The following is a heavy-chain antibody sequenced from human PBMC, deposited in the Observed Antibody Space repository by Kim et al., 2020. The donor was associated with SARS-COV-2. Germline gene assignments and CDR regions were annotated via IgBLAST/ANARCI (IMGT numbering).Heavy chain of an antibody. J-gene: IGHJ4*02. Sequence: GGSLRLSCAASGFTFSSYSMNWVRQAPGKGLEWVSSISSSSSYIYYADSVKGRFTISRDNAKNSLYLQMNSLRAEDTAVYYCARVYGSGSYYLDYWGQGTLVTVSS. CDR2: ISSSSSYI. V-gene: IGHV3-21*04. D-gene: IGHD3-10*01. CDR3: ARVYGSGSYYLDY. CDR1: GFTFSSYS.